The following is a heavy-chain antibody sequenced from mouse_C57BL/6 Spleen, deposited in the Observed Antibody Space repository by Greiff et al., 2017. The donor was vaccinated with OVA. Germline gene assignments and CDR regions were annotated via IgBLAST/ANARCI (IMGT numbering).Heavy chain of an antibody. D-gene: IGHD4-1*01. Sequence: DVKLVESGGGLVKPGGSLKLSCAASGFTFSDYGMHWVRQAPEKGLEWVAYISSGSSTIYYADTVKGRFTISRDNAKNTLFLQMTMLRSEDTAMYYCALWDAWFAYWGQGTLVTVSA. CDR3: ALWDAWFAY. J-gene: IGHJ3*01. V-gene: IGHV5-17*01. CDR1: GFTFSDYG. CDR2: ISSGSSTI.